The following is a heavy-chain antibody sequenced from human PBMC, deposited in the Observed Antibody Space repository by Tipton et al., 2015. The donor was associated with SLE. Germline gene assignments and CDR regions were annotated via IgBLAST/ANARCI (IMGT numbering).Heavy chain of an antibody. Sequence: SLRLSCAASGFSFSDYAMFWVRQAPGKGLEWVADISFDGSDTYYADSVKGRFTISRDNSKNTLYLQMNSLRAEDTAVYYCAKARYSSGWLVDYWGQGTLVTVSS. CDR2: ISFDGSDT. J-gene: IGHJ4*02. V-gene: IGHV3-30*04. D-gene: IGHD6-19*01. CDR1: GFSFSDYA. CDR3: AKARYSSGWLVDY.